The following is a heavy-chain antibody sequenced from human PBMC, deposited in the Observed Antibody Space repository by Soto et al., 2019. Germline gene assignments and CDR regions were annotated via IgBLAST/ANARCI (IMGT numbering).Heavy chain of an antibody. CDR3: ARDGIRYFDWLLYGYYYGMDV. CDR2: ISAYNGNT. J-gene: IGHJ6*02. Sequence: VASVKVSCKASGYTFTSYGISWVRQAPGQGLEWMGWISAYNGNTNYAQKLQGRVTMTTDTSTSTAYMELRSLRSDDTAVYYCARDGIRYFDWLLYGYYYGMDVWGQGTTVTVSS. V-gene: IGHV1-18*01. D-gene: IGHD3-9*01. CDR1: GYTFTSYG.